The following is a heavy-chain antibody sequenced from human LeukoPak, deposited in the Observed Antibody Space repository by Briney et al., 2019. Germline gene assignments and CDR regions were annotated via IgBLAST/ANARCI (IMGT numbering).Heavy chain of an antibody. V-gene: IGHV3-30*04. J-gene: IGHJ4*02. CDR3: ARGDDILTGYSDYFDY. CDR1: RFIFSSYA. Sequence: PGGSLRLSCTASRFIFSSYAMHWVRQAPGKGLEGVAVISYDGSNKYYGDSVKGRFTISRDNSKNTLYLQMNSLRAEDTAVYYCARGDDILTGYSDYFDYWGQGTLVTVSS. CDR2: ISYDGSNK. D-gene: IGHD3-9*01.